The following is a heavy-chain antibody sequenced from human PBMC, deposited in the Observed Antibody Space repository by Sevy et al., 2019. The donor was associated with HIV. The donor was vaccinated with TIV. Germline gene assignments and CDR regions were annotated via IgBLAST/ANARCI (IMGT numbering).Heavy chain of an antibody. Sequence: ASVKVSCKTSGYTFVTYGISWVRQVPGQGPQWMGWISGNDGSTREAQSFQDRVTMTTDRTTRTAYMEVRRLRSDDTAVYYCVRDANYDSESSGYPFDDWGQGTLVTVSS. J-gene: IGHJ4*02. V-gene: IGHV1-18*01. CDR1: GYTFVTYG. D-gene: IGHD3-22*01. CDR2: ISGNDGST. CDR3: VRDANYDSESSGYPFDD.